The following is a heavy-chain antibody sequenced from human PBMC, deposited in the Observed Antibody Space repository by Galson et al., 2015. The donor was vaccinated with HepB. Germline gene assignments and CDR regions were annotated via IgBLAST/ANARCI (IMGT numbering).Heavy chain of an antibody. CDR2: IKEDGSLR. D-gene: IGHD1-26*01. V-gene: IGHV3-7*01. J-gene: IGHJ3*02. CDR1: GFTFSHYW. CDR3: VRDSSIVVDGKWVDAYGI. Sequence: SLRLSCAASGFTFSHYWMAWVRQAPGQGLEWVANIKEDGSLRYYVDSVKGRFTISRDNAKNSLYLKMNSLRAEDTAGYYCVRDSSIVVDGKWVDAYGIWGQGTTVTVSS.